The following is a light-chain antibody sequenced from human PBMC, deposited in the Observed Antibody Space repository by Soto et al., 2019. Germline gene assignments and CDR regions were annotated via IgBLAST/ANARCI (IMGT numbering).Light chain of an antibody. Sequence: IVLTQSPATLSLSPWERATLSCRASPSVTNYLAWYQQKPGQPPRLLIYGAFNRAAGIPARFSGSGSGTDFTLTISRLEPEDFAVYYCQQYGSSPPFGQGTRLEIK. V-gene: IGKV3-20*01. CDR1: PSVTNY. CDR2: GAF. J-gene: IGKJ5*01. CDR3: QQYGSSPP.